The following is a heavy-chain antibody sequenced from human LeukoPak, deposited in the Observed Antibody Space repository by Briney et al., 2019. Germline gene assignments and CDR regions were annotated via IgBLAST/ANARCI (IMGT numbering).Heavy chain of an antibody. CDR3: ARSEASWFDP. D-gene: IGHD1-26*01. V-gene: IGHV4-59*01. Sequence: SETLSLTCTVSGGSISSYYWSWIRQPPGKGLEWIGYIYYSGSTNYNPSLKSRVTISVDTSKNQFSLKLSSVTAADTAVYYCARSEASWFDPWGQGTLVTVSS. CDR2: IYYSGST. J-gene: IGHJ5*02. CDR1: GGSISSYY.